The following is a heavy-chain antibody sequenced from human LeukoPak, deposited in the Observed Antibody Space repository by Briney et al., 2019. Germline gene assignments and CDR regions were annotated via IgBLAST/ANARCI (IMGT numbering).Heavy chain of an antibody. CDR2: ISHSGDT. Sequence: SETLSLTCAVYGGSFSDSYWSWIRQPPGEGLEWVGEISHSGDTNYNPSLKSRVTISADTSKNQFSLKLSSVTAADTAVYYCARLGGGSSYPLWGQGILVTVSS. D-gene: IGHD1-26*01. CDR1: GGSFSDSY. J-gene: IGHJ4*02. V-gene: IGHV4-34*01. CDR3: ARLGGGSSYPL.